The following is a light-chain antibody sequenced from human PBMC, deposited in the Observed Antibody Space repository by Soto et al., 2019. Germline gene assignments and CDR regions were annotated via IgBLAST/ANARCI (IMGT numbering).Light chain of an antibody. CDR1: SSNIGSNY. CDR3: AAWDDSLSGVV. Sequence: QSVLTQPPSASGTPGQRVTISCSGSSSNIGSNYVFWYRHLPGTAPKLLIYRNNQRPSGVSDRFSGSKSGTSASLAISGLRSEDETDYYCAAWDDSLSGVVFGGGTKLTVL. J-gene: IGLJ2*01. CDR2: RNN. V-gene: IGLV1-47*01.